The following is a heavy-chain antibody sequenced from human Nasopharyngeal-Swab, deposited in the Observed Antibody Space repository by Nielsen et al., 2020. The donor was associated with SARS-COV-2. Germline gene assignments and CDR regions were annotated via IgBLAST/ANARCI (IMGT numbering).Heavy chain of an antibody. Sequence: SETLSLTCAVSGGSISSGFYSWSWIRQPPGKGLEWIGYIYHSGHTYYNPSLKSRVTISVDRSKNQFSLRLSSVTAADTAVYYCARKYCNGDCYFDYWGQGTLVTVSS. CDR3: ARKYCNGDCYFDY. V-gene: IGHV4-30-2*01. CDR2: IYHSGHT. J-gene: IGHJ4*02. CDR1: GGSISSGFYS. D-gene: IGHD2-21*02.